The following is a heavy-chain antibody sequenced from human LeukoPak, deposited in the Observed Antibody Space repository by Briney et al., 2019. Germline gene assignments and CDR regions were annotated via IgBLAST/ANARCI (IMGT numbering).Heavy chain of an antibody. V-gene: IGHV3-23*01. CDR3: AKDRLLNCRGDCYIFDY. CDR2: ISGSGDST. Sequence: GRSLRLSCTASGFTFGDYAMSWFRQTPGKGLEWVSRISGSGDSTFYADSVKGRFSISRDNSKNTLYLQVNGLRTEDTAVYYCAKDRLLNCRGDCYIFDYWGQGTVVTVSS. D-gene: IGHD2-21*02. CDR1: GFTFGDYA. J-gene: IGHJ4*02.